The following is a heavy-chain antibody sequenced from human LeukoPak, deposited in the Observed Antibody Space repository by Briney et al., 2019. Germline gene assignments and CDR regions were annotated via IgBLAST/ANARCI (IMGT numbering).Heavy chain of an antibody. CDR3: ARDLEMATTQAEVLDY. CDR2: ISAYNGNT. Sequence: ASVKVSCKASGYTFTSYGISWVRQAPGQGLEWMGWISAYNGNTNYAQKLQGRVTMTTDTSTSTAYMELRGLRSDDTAVYYCARDLEMATTQAEVLDYWGQGTLVTVSS. V-gene: IGHV1-18*01. J-gene: IGHJ4*02. D-gene: IGHD5-24*01. CDR1: GYTFTSYG.